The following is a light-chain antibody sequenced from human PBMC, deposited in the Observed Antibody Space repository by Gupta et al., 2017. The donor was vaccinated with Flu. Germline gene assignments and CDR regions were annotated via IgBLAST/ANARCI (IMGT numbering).Light chain of an antibody. CDR1: QFIDTS. CDR3: QQYVNWPPWT. V-gene: IGKV3-15*01. J-gene: IGKJ1*01. CDR2: GAS. Sequence: ATLSVSPGQRATLSCRASQFIDTSLAWYQQKPGQAPRLLISGASTRAAGLPARFNASGSGTEFTLTISSVQSEDFALYYCQQYVNWPPWTFGQGTRVELK.